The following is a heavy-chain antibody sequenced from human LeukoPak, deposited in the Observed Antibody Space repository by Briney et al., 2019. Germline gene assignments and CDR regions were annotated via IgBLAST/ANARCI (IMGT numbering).Heavy chain of an antibody. J-gene: IGHJ4*02. CDR1: GYPFADSY. V-gene: IGHV1-46*01. D-gene: IGHD3-10*01. CDR2: IKPTRGST. CDR3: ARVGGYNYGSYYFDD. Sequence: ASVKVCCKASGYPFADSYLHWVRQTPGQGLEWMGMIKPTRGSTQYAQKFQGRVIMTGDTSTTTVYMEINSLTSDDTAVYFRARVGGYNYGSYYFDDWGQGTLVTVSS.